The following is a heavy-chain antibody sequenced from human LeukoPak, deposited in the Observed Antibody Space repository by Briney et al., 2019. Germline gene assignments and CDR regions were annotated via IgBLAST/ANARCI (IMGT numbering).Heavy chain of an antibody. Sequence: PGGSLRLSCAASGFTFSDYYMSWIRPAPGEGVEWVSYISSSGSTIYYADSVKGRFTISRDNAKNSLYLQMNSLRAEDTAVYYCARGNTYYDFWSGYYWVGGDAFDIWGQGTMVTVSS. CDR2: ISSSGSTI. J-gene: IGHJ3*02. CDR1: GFTFSDYY. D-gene: IGHD3-3*01. CDR3: ARGNTYYDFWSGYYWVGGDAFDI. V-gene: IGHV3-11*01.